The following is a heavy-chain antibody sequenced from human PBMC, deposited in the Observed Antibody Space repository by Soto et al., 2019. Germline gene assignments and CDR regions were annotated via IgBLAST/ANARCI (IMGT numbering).Heavy chain of an antibody. CDR2: INSDGSST. CDR1: GFTFSSYW. D-gene: IGHD3-9*01. J-gene: IGHJ6*02. V-gene: IGHV3-74*01. Sequence: PGGSLRLSCAASGFTFSSYWMHWVRQAPGKGLVWVSRINSDGSSTSYADSVKGRFTISRDNAKNTLYLQMNSLRAEDTAVYYCSTEGQAYYDILTGYFFPDYYGMDVWGRGSTVTVSS. CDR3: STEGQAYYDILTGYFFPDYYGMDV.